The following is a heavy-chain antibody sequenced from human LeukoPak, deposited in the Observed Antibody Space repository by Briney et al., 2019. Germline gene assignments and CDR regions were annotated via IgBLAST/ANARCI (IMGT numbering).Heavy chain of an antibody. Sequence: NTSETLSLTCTVSGGSITNYYWSWIRQPPGKGLEWLGYIYYSGSTNYNPSLKSRVTISVDTSKNQFSLKLSSVTAADTAVYYCARVITVRGVIFDYWGQGTLVTVSS. V-gene: IGHV4-59*01. J-gene: IGHJ4*02. D-gene: IGHD3-16*01. CDR2: IYYSGST. CDR3: ARVITVRGVIFDY. CDR1: GGSITNYY.